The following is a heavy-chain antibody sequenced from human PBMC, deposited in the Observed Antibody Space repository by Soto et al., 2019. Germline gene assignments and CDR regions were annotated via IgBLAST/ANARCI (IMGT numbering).Heavy chain of an antibody. CDR2: INPNSGGT. Sequence: ASVKVSCKASGYTFTGYYMHWVRQAPGQGLEWIGWINPNSGGTNYAQKFQGWVTMTRDTSISTAYMELSRLRSDDTAVYYCARFRGATATFDGYDGMDVWGQGTTVTVS. CDR1: GYTFTGYY. CDR3: ARFRGATATFDGYDGMDV. J-gene: IGHJ6*02. D-gene: IGHD3-9*01. V-gene: IGHV1-2*04.